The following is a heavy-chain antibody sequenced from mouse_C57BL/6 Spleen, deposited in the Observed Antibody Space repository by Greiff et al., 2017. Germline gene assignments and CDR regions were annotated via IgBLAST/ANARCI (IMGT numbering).Heavy chain of an antibody. CDR3: TRDDYGYDEDYAMDY. J-gene: IGHJ4*01. V-gene: IGHV5-9-1*02. Sequence: DVQLVESGEGLVKPGGSLKLSCAASGFTFSSYAMSWVRQTPEKRLEWVAYISSGGDYIYYADTVKGRFTISRDNARNTLYLQMSSLKSEDTAMYYCTRDDYGYDEDYAMDYWGQGTSVTVSS. CDR2: ISSGGDYI. CDR1: GFTFSSYA. D-gene: IGHD2-2*01.